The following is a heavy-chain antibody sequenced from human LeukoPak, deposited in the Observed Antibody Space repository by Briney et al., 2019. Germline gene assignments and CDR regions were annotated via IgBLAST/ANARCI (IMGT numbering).Heavy chain of an antibody. CDR2: IKHDESEK. V-gene: IGHV3-7*01. CDR1: GFSFNSDW. CDR3: TRRLDD. J-gene: IGHJ4*02. D-gene: IGHD3-16*01. Sequence: GGSLRLSCAASGFSFNSDWMDWVRQAPGKGLEWVANIKHDESEKNYLDSVKGRFTISRDNAQNSLYLQMDGLRVEDTAVYYCTRRLDDWGQGTLVTVSS.